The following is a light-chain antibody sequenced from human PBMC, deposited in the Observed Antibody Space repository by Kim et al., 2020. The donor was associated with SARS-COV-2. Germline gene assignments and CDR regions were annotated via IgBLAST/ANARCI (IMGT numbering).Light chain of an antibody. CDR1: QSVGDK. V-gene: IGKV3-15*01. Sequence: SPGEIATLSCRASQSVGDKLAWYQQKPGQAPRLLVYDASTRAPGIPGRFSGSGSGTFFTLTITSLQSEDSAVYYCHQYNNWPPETFGQGTKLEI. CDR3: HQYNNWPPET. CDR2: DAS. J-gene: IGKJ2*01.